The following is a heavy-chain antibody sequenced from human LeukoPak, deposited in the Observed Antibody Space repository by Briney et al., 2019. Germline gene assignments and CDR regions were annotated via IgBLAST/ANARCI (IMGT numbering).Heavy chain of an antibody. D-gene: IGHD4-17*01. V-gene: IGHV1-2*06. J-gene: IGHJ4*02. Sequence: ASAKVSCKTSGYIFSDYYMHWVRQAPGQGLEWMGRINPNNGDADYGQKFQGRVTMTRDTSIRTFYMELSRLRSDDTALYYCARVAYGNDATSFDYWGQGTLVTVSS. CDR3: ARVAYGNDATSFDY. CDR1: GYIFSDYY. CDR2: INPNNGDA.